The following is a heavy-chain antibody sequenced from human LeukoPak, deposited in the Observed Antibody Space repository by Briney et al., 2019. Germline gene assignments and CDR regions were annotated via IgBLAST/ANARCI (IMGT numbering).Heavy chain of an antibody. CDR1: GFTFVSHW. Sequence: SGGSLRLSCVASGFTFVSHWMTWVRQAPGKGLEWVANINQDGSEKYYVDSVKGRFTISRDNGKNSLYLKMNSLRAEDTAVYYCARARYCTNGVCYVPLDYWGQGTLVTVSS. CDR2: INQDGSEK. J-gene: IGHJ4*02. CDR3: ARARYCTNGVCYVPLDY. D-gene: IGHD2-8*01. V-gene: IGHV3-7*01.